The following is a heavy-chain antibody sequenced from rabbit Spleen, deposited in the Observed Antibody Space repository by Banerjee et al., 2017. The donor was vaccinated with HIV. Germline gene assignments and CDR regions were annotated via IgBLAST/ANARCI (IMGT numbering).Heavy chain of an antibody. CDR2: INSGSGST. V-gene: IGHV1S40*01. J-gene: IGHJ4*01. CDR3: ARARYIRGGFGATYPTYFNL. Sequence: QSLEESGGDLVKPGASLTLTCTASGLTLSSHWMCWVRQAPGKGLEWIGCINSGSGSTWYASWAKGRFTISKTSSTTVTLQMTSLTGADTATYFCARARYIRGGFGATYPTYFNLWGPGTLVTVS. CDR1: GLTLSSHW. D-gene: IGHD6-1*01.